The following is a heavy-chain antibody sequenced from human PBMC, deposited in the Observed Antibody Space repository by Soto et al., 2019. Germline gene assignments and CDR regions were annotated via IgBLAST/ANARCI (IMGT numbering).Heavy chain of an antibody. V-gene: IGHV1-58*01. CDR3: AADPYYYDSSGYPRADYYYGMDV. CDR1: GFTFTSSA. CDR2: IVVGSGNT. D-gene: IGHD3-22*01. J-gene: IGHJ6*02. Sequence: ASVKVSCKASGFTFTSSAVQWVRQARGQRLEWIGWIVVGSGNTNYAQKFQERVTITRDMSTSKAYMELSSLRSEDTAVYYCAADPYYYDSSGYPRADYYYGMDVWGQGTTVTVSS.